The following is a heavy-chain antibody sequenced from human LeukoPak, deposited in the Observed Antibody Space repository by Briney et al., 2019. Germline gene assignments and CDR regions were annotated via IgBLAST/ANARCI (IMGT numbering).Heavy chain of an antibody. CDR2: IWNDGNKK. D-gene: IGHD6-19*01. CDR1: GFTFSYYG. V-gene: IGHV3-33*01. Sequence: PGGSLRLSCAASGFTFSYYGMHWVRQAPGKGLEWVAVIWNDGNKKYYADSVKGRFTISRDNPKNTLYLQMNSLRAEDTAIYYCARALYSGGWYGGDYWGQGTLVTVSS. CDR3: ARALYSGGWYGGDY. J-gene: IGHJ4*02.